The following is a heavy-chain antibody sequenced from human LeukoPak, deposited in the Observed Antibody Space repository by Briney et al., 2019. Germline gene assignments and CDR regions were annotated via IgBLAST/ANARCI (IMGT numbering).Heavy chain of an antibody. CDR1: GGSFSGYY. Sequence: SETLPLTCAVYGGSFSGYYWGWIRQPPGKGLEWIGTIYYSETTYYNPSLKSRVIISVDTSKNQFSLKLSSVTAADTAVYYCARVIAVAYFDYWGQGTPVTVSS. CDR2: IYYSETT. CDR3: ARVIAVAYFDY. V-gene: IGHV4-34*01. D-gene: IGHD6-13*01. J-gene: IGHJ4*02.